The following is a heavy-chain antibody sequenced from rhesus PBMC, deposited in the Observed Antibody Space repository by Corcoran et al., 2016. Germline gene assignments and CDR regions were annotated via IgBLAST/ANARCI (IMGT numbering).Heavy chain of an antibody. CDR3: ARDTYWSDFDGNSLDV. D-gene: IGHD3-22*01. CDR1: GGSIRGYY. CDR2: IGGSSGST. V-gene: IGHV4S5*01. Sequence: QVQLEESGPGLVKPSETLSLTCAVSGGSIRGYYWNWIRQPPGKGLEWIGYIGGSSGSTDYNPSLKSRVTILTDTSKNQLSLRLSSVTAADTAVYYCARDTYWSDFDGNSLDVWGRGVLVTVSS. J-gene: IGHJ5-2*02.